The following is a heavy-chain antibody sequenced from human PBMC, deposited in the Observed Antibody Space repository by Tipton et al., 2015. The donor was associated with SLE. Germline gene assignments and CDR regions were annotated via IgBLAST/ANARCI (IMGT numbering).Heavy chain of an antibody. CDR1: GFTFTFYA. D-gene: IGHD2-21*01. Sequence: GSLRLSCAASGFTFTFYAMNWVRQAPGKGLEWVSGMSGRGDTAYYADSVKGRFTISRDNSKNTVYLQMNSLRAEDSAVYYCVRDAGENWFDPWGQGTLVTVSS. CDR3: VRDAGENWFDP. J-gene: IGHJ5*02. CDR2: MSGRGDTA. V-gene: IGHV3-23*01.